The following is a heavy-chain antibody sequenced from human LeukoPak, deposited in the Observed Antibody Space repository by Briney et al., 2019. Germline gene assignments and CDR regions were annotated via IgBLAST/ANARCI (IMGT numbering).Heavy chain of an antibody. CDR3: ARGSDYGDY. Sequence: SETLSLTCGVSGGSISTYFWSWLRQPPGKGLEWIGYIYYSGTTNYNPSLKSRVTISVDTSKNQFSLKLSSVTAADTAVYYCARGSDYGDYWGQGTLVTVAS. CDR2: IYYSGTT. V-gene: IGHV4-59*01. CDR1: GGSISTYF. D-gene: IGHD3-3*01. J-gene: IGHJ4*02.